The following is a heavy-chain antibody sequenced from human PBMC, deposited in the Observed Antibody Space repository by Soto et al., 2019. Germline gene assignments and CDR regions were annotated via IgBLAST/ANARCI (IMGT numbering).Heavy chain of an antibody. J-gene: IGHJ6*02. V-gene: IGHV3-48*03. CDR2: ISSSGSTI. CDR1: GFTFSSYE. CDR3: ARGDYYDSSGYYYYYGMDV. Sequence: PGGSLRLSCAASGFTFSSYEMNWVRQAPGKGLEWVSYISSSGSTIYYADSVKGRFTISRDNAKNSLYLQMNSLRAEDTAVYYCARGDYYDSSGYYYYYGMDVWGQGTTVTVSS. D-gene: IGHD3-22*01.